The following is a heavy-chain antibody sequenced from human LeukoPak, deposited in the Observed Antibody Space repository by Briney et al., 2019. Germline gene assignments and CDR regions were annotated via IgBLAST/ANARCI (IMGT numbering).Heavy chain of an antibody. J-gene: IGHJ4*02. D-gene: IGHD6-19*01. V-gene: IGHV4-39*01. CDR3: ARRYSYSSRPDY. CDR2: IYYSGST. Sequence: SETLSLTCTVSGGSISSSIYYWGWIRQPPWKGLDWIGNIYYSGSTYYNPSLKSRVTISVDTSKNQFSLKLSSVTAADTAVYYCARRYSYSSRPDYWGQGTLVTVSS. CDR1: GGSISSSIYY.